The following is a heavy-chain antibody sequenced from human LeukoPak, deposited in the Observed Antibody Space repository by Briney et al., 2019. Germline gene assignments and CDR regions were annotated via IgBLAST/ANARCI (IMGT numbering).Heavy chain of an antibody. CDR2: ISSDGGTT. V-gene: IGHV3-64*01. J-gene: IGHJ4*02. CDR1: GFTFSEAW. Sequence: PGGSLRLSCAGSGFTFSEAWMSWVRQAPGKGLEYVSAISSDGGTTYYANSVKGRFTVSRDNSKNTLYLQMNSLRAEDTAVYYCAKDLEPGIAAAGIRGPTYYWGQGTLVTVSS. D-gene: IGHD6-13*01. CDR3: AKDLEPGIAAAGIRGPTYY.